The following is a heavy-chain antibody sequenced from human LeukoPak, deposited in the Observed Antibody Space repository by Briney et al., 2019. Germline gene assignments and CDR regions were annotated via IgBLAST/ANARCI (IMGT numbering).Heavy chain of an antibody. CDR1: GFTFSSYS. CDR3: ARVAPNIVVVPAAIDY. V-gene: IGHV3-48*01. Sequence: GGSLRLSCAASGFTFSSYSMNWVRQAPGKGLEWVSYISSSSSTIYYAGSVKGRFTISRDNAKNSLYLQMNSLRAEDTAVYYCARVAPNIVVVPAAIDYWGQGTLVTVSS. CDR2: ISSSSSTI. D-gene: IGHD2-2*02. J-gene: IGHJ4*02.